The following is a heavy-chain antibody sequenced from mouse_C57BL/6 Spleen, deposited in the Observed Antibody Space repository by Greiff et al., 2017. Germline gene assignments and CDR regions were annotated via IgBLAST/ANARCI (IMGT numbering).Heavy chain of an antibody. Sequence: VQLQQSGAELVRPGASVKLSCTASGFNIKDYYMHWVKQRPEQGLEWIGRIDPEDGDTEYAPKFQGKATMTADTSSNTAYLQLSSLTSEDTAVYYCTRGYGNYVDAMDYWGQGTSDTVSS. CDR2: IDPEDGDT. D-gene: IGHD2-1*01. V-gene: IGHV14-1*01. CDR3: TRGYGNYVDAMDY. J-gene: IGHJ4*01. CDR1: GFNIKDYY.